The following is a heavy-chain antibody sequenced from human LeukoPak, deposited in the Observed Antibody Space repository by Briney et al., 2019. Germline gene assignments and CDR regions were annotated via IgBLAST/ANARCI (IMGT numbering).Heavy chain of an antibody. V-gene: IGHV4-34*01. CDR3: ARVDMGSGSYYPSYFDY. J-gene: IGHJ4*02. CDR1: GESFSGYY. D-gene: IGHD3-10*01. Sequence: PSETLSLTCAVYGESFSGYYWSWIRQPPGKGLEWIGEINHSGSTNYNPSLKSRVTISVDTSKNQFSLKLSSVTAADTAVYYCARVDMGSGSYYPSYFDYWGQGTLVTVSS. CDR2: INHSGST.